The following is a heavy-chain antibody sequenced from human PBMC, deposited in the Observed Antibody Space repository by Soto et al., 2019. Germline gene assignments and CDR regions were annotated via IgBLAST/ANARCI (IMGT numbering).Heavy chain of an antibody. CDR1: GYPFSDYA. Sequence: QVHLVQSGAEVKKPGASVKISCEASGYPFSDYAIHWVRQAPGQRLEWLGRINAGNGNTEYSQPFQGSLTITWDSSARTALMELGSLTSDDSAVYFCARDRDRGDYYYYYMDVWGRGTTVIVSS. J-gene: IGHJ6*03. D-gene: IGHD3-10*01. V-gene: IGHV1-3*01. CDR2: INAGNGNT. CDR3: ARDRDRGDYYYYYMDV.